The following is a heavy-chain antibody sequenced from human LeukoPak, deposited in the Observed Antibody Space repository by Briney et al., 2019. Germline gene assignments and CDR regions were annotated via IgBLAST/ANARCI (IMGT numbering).Heavy chain of an antibody. CDR3: ARPHYDFWSGYPKGFDP. Sequence: GESLKISCKGSGYSFTSYWIGWVRQMPGKGLEWMGIIYPGDSDTRYRPSFQGQVTISADTSISTDYLQWRSLKASDTAMYYCARPHYDFWSGYPKGFDPWGQGTLVTVSS. CDR1: GYSFTSYW. CDR2: IYPGDSDT. V-gene: IGHV5-51*01. J-gene: IGHJ5*02. D-gene: IGHD3-3*01.